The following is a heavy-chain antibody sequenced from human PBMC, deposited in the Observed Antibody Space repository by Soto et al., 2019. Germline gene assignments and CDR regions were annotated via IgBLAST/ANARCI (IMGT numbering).Heavy chain of an antibody. CDR1: GYTFTSYY. D-gene: IGHD5-12*01. J-gene: IGHJ6*02. V-gene: IGHV1-46*01. CDR2: INPSGGST. Sequence: GASVKVSCKASGYTFTSYYMHWVRQAPGQGLEWMGIINPSGGSTSYAQKFQGRVTMTRDTSTSTVYMELSSLRSEDTAVYYCARYYKNIVATRFYYYGMDVWGQGTTVTVS. CDR3: ARYYKNIVATRFYYYGMDV.